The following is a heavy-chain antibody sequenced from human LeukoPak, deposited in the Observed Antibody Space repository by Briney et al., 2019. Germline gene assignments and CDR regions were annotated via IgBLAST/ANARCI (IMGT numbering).Heavy chain of an antibody. CDR2: IDTDGSNT. J-gene: IGHJ6*02. D-gene: IGHD3-10*01. CDR1: GFTFSSYW. V-gene: IGHV3-74*01. Sequence: GGSLRLSCAASGFTFSSYWMHWVRQAPGKGLVWVSRIDTDGSNTAYADPVKGRFTISRDNAKNTLYLQMNSLRAEDTAVYYCARDHRASPMVRGVSTDYYGMDVWGQGTTVTVSS. CDR3: ARDHRASPMVRGVSTDYYGMDV.